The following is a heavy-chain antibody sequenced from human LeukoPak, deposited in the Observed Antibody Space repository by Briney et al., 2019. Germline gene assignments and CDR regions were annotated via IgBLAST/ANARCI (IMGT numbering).Heavy chain of an antibody. CDR1: GASISGYY. Sequence: PSETLSLTCTVSGASISGYYWSWIRQPPGKGLEWIGYGYYTGSTNYNPSLESRVTISVDMSRNRFSLKLSSVTAADTAVYYCARDLVRGVGDAFDIWGLGTMVTVSS. CDR2: GYYTGST. CDR3: ARDLVRGVGDAFDI. D-gene: IGHD3-10*01. J-gene: IGHJ3*02. V-gene: IGHV4-59*12.